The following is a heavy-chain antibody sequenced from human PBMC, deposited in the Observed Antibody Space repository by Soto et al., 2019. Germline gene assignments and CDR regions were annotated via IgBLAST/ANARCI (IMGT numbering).Heavy chain of an antibody. J-gene: IGHJ6*02. CDR1: GLTFSSYA. Sequence: GGSLRLSCAASGLTFSSYAMHWVRQAPGKGLEWVAVISYDGSNKYYADSVKGRFTISRDNSKNTLYLQMNSLRAEDTAVYYCARDAVGQLWLFYFYYGMDVWGQGTTVTVSS. CDR3: ARDAVGQLWLFYFYYGMDV. CDR2: ISYDGSNK. V-gene: IGHV3-30-3*01. D-gene: IGHD5-18*01.